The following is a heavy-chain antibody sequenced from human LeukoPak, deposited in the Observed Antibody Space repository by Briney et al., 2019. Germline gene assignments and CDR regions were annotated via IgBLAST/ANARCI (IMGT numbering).Heavy chain of an antibody. CDR2: IFYSGGT. J-gene: IGHJ3*02. CDR3: ARPLTPGNGWYADAFDT. V-gene: IGHV4-39*01. CDR1: GGSINTPNYY. D-gene: IGHD6-19*01. Sequence: PSETLSLTCTVSGGSINTPNYYWGWIRQTPGKGLEWIGNIFYSGGTYYSPSLTSRVTISLDTSRNQFSLNLRSVTAADTAVYYCARPLTPGNGWYADAFDTWSQGTMVTVSS.